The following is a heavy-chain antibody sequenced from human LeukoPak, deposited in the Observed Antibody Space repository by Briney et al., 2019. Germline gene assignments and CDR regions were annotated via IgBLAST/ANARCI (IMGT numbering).Heavy chain of an antibody. V-gene: IGHV4-4*07. D-gene: IGHD3-16*01. Sequence: SETLSLTCTVSGGSISSYYWSWIRQAAGKGLEWIGRIHNSGSTNYNPSLKSRFTASVDTSKNQFSLRLSSVTAADTAVYFCARDVKHQLPEGGFDYWGQGILVTVSS. CDR3: ARDVKHQLPEGGFDY. CDR1: GGSISSYY. J-gene: IGHJ4*02. CDR2: IHNSGST.